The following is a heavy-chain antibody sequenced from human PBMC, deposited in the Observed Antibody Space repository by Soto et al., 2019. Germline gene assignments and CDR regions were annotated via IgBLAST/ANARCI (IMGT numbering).Heavy chain of an antibody. J-gene: IGHJ5*02. V-gene: IGHV4-59*01. D-gene: IGHD3-10*01. CDR2: MYYTGTT. CDR3: AGRHFGELHGWFDP. Sequence: SETLSLTCTVSGGSMSSYYWSWIRQPPGKGLEWIAYMYYTGTTNYNPSLKSRATMSLDMSKSQFTLKLSSVTAADTAVYFCAGRHFGELHGWFDPWGQGTLVTVS. CDR1: GGSMSSYY.